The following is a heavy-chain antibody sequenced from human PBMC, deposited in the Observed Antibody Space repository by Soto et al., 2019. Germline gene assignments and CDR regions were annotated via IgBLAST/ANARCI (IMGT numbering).Heavy chain of an antibody. V-gene: IGHV3-30-3*01. Sequence: QVQLVESGGGVVQPGRSLRLSCAASGFTFSSYAMHWVRQAPGKGLEWVAVISYDGSNKYYADSVKGRFTISRDNSKNTLYLQMNSLRAEDTAVYYCASGHYYDSSGSHIPLDYWGQGTLVTVSS. CDR2: ISYDGSNK. CDR1: GFTFSSYA. D-gene: IGHD3-22*01. CDR3: ASGHYYDSSGSHIPLDY. J-gene: IGHJ4*02.